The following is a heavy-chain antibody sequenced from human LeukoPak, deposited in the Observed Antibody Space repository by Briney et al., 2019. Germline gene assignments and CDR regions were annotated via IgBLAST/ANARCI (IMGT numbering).Heavy chain of an antibody. V-gene: IGHV5-51*01. D-gene: IGHD2-21*02. Sequence: GESLKISCQVSGPTVTNFWITWVRQMPGKGLEWMGVIFPGDSETRYSQSLQGQVTISVDKDSRTAFLQWTSLKASDTAMYYCATQKYGDYYFDYWGQGTLVTVSS. CDR2: IFPGDSET. CDR3: ATQKYGDYYFDY. J-gene: IGHJ4*02. CDR1: GPTVTNFW.